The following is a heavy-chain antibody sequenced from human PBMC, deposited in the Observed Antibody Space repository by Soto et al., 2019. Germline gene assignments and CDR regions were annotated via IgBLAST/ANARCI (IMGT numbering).Heavy chain of an antibody. J-gene: IGHJ6*02. Sequence: ASVKVSCKASGYTFTNYYIHWVRQAPGQGLEWVGVIDIIRGTTAYAQKFQGRATMTRDTSTSTAYMELSSLRSEDTAVYYCARENYYYGMDVWGQGTTVTVSS. CDR2: IDIIRGTT. CDR1: GYTFTNYY. CDR3: ARENYYYGMDV. V-gene: IGHV1-46*01.